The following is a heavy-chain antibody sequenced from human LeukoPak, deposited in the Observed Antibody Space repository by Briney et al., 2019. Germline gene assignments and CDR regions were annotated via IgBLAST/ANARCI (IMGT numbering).Heavy chain of an antibody. CDR3: AIKLIAAAGGFDY. V-gene: IGHV1-46*01. Sequence: ASVKVSCKASGYTFTSYYMHWVRQAPGQGLERMGIINPSGGSTSYAQKFQGRVTMTRDMSTSTVYMELSSLRSEDTAVYYCAIKLIAAAGGFDYWGQGTLVTVSS. CDR2: INPSGGST. CDR1: GYTFTSYY. D-gene: IGHD6-13*01. J-gene: IGHJ4*02.